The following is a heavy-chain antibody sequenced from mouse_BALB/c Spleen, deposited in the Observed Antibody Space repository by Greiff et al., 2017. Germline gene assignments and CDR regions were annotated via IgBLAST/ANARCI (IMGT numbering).Heavy chain of an antibody. CDR2: ISDGGSYT. V-gene: IGHV5-4*02. CDR3: ARAQYGNPYFDY. Sequence: VQLKESGGGLVKPGGSLKLSCAASGFTFSDYYMYWVRQTPEKRLEWVATISDGGSYTYYPDSVKGRFTISRDNAKNNLYLQMSSLKSEDTAMYYCARAQYGNPYFDYWGQGTTLTVSS. D-gene: IGHD2-10*02. CDR1: GFTFSDYY. J-gene: IGHJ2*01.